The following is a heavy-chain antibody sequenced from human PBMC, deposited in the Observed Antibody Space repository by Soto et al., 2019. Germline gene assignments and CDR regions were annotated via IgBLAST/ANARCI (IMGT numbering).Heavy chain of an antibody. D-gene: IGHD3-9*01. CDR2: IHAGNGDR. V-gene: IGHV1-3*01. CDR1: GYTFTNYG. Sequence: ASVKVSCKASGYTFTNYGIHWVRQAPGQGLEWLGWIHAGNGDRRYSPKFQGRATITRGTSASTAYMEFRSLTSRDTAIFYCVTSDWAWWGQGTQVTVSS. CDR3: VTSDWAW. J-gene: IGHJ4*02.